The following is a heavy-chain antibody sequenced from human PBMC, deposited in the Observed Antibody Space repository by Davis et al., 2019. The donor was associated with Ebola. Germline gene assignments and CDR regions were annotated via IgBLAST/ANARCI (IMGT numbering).Heavy chain of an antibody. Sequence: SETLSLTCTVSGGSISNGDYSWSWIRQPPGKGLEWIGYIHHSGGTYYNPSLKSRLTLAVDTSKNQFSLNLSSMTAADTAIYYCARRYSYGHLDYWGQGTLVTVSS. D-gene: IGHD5-18*01. CDR2: IHHSGGT. CDR1: GGSISNGDYS. V-gene: IGHV4-30-4*01. CDR3: ARRYSYGHLDY. J-gene: IGHJ4*02.